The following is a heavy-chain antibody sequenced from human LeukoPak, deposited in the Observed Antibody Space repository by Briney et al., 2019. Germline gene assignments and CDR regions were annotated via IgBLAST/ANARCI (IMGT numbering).Heavy chain of an antibody. Sequence: PSETLSLTCTVSGGSTSSSSYYWGWIRQPPGKGLEWIGSIYYSGSTYYNPSLKSRVTISVDTSKNQFSLRLSSVTAADTAVYYCARGGDYDILTGFFDYWGQGTLVTVSS. V-gene: IGHV4-39*01. J-gene: IGHJ4*02. CDR2: IYYSGST. CDR3: ARGGDYDILTGFFDY. D-gene: IGHD3-9*01. CDR1: GGSTSSSSYY.